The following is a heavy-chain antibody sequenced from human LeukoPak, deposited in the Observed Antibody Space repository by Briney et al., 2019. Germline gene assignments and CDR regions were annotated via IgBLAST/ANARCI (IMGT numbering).Heavy chain of an antibody. CDR2: IYYSGNT. CDR3: ACLTTADAFDI. D-gene: IGHD3-22*01. V-gene: IGHV4-59*01. Sequence: SETLSLTCTVSGGSISNYYWSWIRQPPGKGLEWIGYIYYSGNTNYNASLKGRVTISVDTSKNQFSLKLSSVTAADTAVYYCACLTTADAFDIWGQGTTVTVSS. J-gene: IGHJ3*02. CDR1: GGSISNYY.